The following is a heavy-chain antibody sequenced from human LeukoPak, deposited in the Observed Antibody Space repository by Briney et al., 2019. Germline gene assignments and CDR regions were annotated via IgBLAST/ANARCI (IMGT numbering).Heavy chain of an antibody. V-gene: IGHV3-21*01. CDR2: ISSSPGYI. J-gene: IGHJ4*02. CDR3: ARRQY. CDR1: ALTFSSYS. Sequence: GGSLRLSCAASALTFSSYSMNWVRPAPGKGLEWVSAISSSPGYIYYADSVKGRFTISRDNANNSLYLQMNSLSAEDTAVYYCARRQYWGQGTLVTVSS.